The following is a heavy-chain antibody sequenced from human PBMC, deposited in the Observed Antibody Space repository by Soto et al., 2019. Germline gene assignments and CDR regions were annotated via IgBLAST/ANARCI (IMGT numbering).Heavy chain of an antibody. Sequence: QVQLVESGGGVVQPGRSLRLSCAASGFTFSSYGMHWVRQAPGKGLEWVAVIWYDGSNKYYADSVKGRFTISRDNSKNTLYLQMNSLRAEDTAVHYCARDRGVGANNWFDPWGQGTLVTVSS. V-gene: IGHV3-33*01. D-gene: IGHD1-26*01. CDR1: GFTFSSYG. CDR3: ARDRGVGANNWFDP. CDR2: IWYDGSNK. J-gene: IGHJ5*02.